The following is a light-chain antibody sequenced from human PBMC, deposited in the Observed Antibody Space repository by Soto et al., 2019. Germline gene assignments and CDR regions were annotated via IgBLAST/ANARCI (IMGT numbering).Light chain of an antibody. Sequence: VLTQSPATLSLSPGERATLSCWASETISSDYVAWYQQKPGQAPRLLIYGASNRATGIPDRFSGRESGTDFTFTISRVEPEDFAVYYCQQIGYSPIFTFGPGTKVALK. CDR3: QQIGYSPIFT. CDR1: ETISSDY. V-gene: IGKV3-20*01. J-gene: IGKJ3*01. CDR2: GAS.